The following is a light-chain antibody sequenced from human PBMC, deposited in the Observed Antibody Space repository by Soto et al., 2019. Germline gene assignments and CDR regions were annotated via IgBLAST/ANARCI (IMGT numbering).Light chain of an antibody. V-gene: IGKV3-20*01. CDR3: QQYGTSPYT. CDR2: GAS. J-gene: IGKJ2*01. CDR1: QSVSSNY. Sequence: EIVLTQSPGTLSLSPGERATLSCRASQSVSSNYLAWYQKSPGQPPCLLIYGASNRANGVPDRFSGSGSGTDFTLTISRLEPEDFSVYYCQQYGTSPYTFGQGTKLEIK.